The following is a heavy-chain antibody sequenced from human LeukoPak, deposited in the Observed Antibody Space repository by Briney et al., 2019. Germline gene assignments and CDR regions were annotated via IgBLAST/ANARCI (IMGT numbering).Heavy chain of an antibody. CDR1: GFTVSSNY. CDR3: AKHAPLAYCGGDCYSGFDY. Sequence: AGGSLRLSCAASGFTVSSNYMSWVRQAPGKGLEWVSVIYSGGSTYYADSVKGRFTISRDNSKNTLYLQMNSLRAEDTAVYYCAKHAPLAYCGGDCYSGFDYWGQGTLVTVSS. V-gene: IGHV3-53*05. D-gene: IGHD2-21*02. CDR2: IYSGGST. J-gene: IGHJ4*02.